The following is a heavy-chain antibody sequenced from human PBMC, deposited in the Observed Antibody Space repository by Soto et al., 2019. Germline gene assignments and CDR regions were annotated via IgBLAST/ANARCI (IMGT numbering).Heavy chain of an antibody. CDR3: ATVFSCSCLSLFDMVV. CDR2: FDPEEGET. J-gene: IGHJ6*02. Sequence: ASVKVSCKVSGYTLTELSMHWVRQAPGKGLEWMGGFDPEEGETIYAQKFQGRVTMTEDTSTDTAYMELSSLRSEDTAVYYCATVFSCSCLSLFDMVVWGHGLTVSVS. CDR1: GYTLTELS. V-gene: IGHV1-24*01. D-gene: IGHD2-15*01.